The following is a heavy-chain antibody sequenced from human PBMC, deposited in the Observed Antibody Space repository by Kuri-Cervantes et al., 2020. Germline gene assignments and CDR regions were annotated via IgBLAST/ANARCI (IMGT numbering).Heavy chain of an antibody. J-gene: IGHJ4*02. CDR2: IYYSGST. V-gene: IGHV4-59*08. CDR1: GSSISSYY. D-gene: IGHD3-16*01. CDR3: ARLAGVLHFDY. Sequence: SETLSLTCTVSGSSISSYYWSWIRQPPGKGLEWIGYIYYSGSTNYNPSLKSRVTISVDTSKNQFSLKLSSVTAADTAVYYCARLAGVLHFDYWGQGTLVTVSS.